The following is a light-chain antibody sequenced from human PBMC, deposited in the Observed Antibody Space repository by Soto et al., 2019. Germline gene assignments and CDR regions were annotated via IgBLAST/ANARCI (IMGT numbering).Light chain of an antibody. J-gene: IGKJ1*01. Sequence: EIVMTQSPATLSVSPGERVTLSCRASQSFSSNLAWYQQKPGRALRLLIDGASTRATGIPDRFSGSGSGTDFTLTISRLEPEDVAVYYCQQYEAVVTFGQGTKVDI. CDR2: GAS. CDR1: QSFSSN. V-gene: IGKV3D-15*01. CDR3: QQYEAVVT.